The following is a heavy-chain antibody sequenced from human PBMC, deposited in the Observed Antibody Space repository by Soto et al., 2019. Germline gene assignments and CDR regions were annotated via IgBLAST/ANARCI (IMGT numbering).Heavy chain of an antibody. J-gene: IGHJ4*02. CDR1: GFSVVSHY. CDR3: VTAPRDFYFDS. V-gene: IGHV3-53*01. CDR2: IYTGDTR. Sequence: EVQLVESGGGLLQPGGSLRLSCAASGFSVVSHYMSWVRQAPGKGLEWVSVIYTGDTRYYADSVKGRFTVSRDKSKNTLLLQMDSLRAEDTAVYYCVTAPRDFYFDSWGQGTLVSVSS.